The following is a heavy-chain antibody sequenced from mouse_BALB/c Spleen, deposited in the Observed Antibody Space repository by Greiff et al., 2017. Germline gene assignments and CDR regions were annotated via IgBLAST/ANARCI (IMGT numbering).Heavy chain of an antibody. V-gene: IGHV5-17*02. Sequence: EVHLVESGGGLVKPGGSRKLSCAASGFTFSSFGMHWVRQAPEKGLEWVAYISSGSSTIYYADTVKGRFTISRDNPKNTLFLQMTSLRSEDTAMYYCARYGNGDAMDYWGQGTSVTVSS. CDR3: ARYGNGDAMDY. J-gene: IGHJ4*01. CDR1: GFTFSSFG. D-gene: IGHD2-1*01. CDR2: ISSGSSTI.